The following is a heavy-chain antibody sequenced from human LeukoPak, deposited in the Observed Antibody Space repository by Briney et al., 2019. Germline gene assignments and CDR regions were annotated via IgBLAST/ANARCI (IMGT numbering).Heavy chain of an antibody. V-gene: IGHV3-23*01. CDR2: ISGSGGST. D-gene: IGHD3-22*01. CDR1: GFTFSSYA. Sequence: GGSLRLSCAASGFTFSSYAMSWVRQAPGKGLEWVSAISGSGGSTYHADSVKGRFTISRDNSKNTLYLQMNSLRAEDTAVYYCAKSPIGYYDSSGYYYDPMIFDYWGQGTLVTVSS. CDR3: AKSPIGYYDSSGYYYDPMIFDY. J-gene: IGHJ4*02.